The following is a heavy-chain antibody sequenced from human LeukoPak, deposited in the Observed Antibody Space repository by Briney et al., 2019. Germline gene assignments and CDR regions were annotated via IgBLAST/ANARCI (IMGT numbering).Heavy chain of an antibody. V-gene: IGHV3-23*01. CDR2: ISGSGGST. CDR1: GFTFSSYA. J-gene: IGHJ4*02. CDR3: ARVAYGDYANEFDY. Sequence: GGSLRLSCAASGFTFSSYAMSWVRRAPGKGLEWVSAISGSGGSTYYADSVKGRFTISRHNSKNTLYLQMNSLRAEDTAVYYCARVAYGDYANEFDYWGQGTLVTVSS. D-gene: IGHD4-17*01.